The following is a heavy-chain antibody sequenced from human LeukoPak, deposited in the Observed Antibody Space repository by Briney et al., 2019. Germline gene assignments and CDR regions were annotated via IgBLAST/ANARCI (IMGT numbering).Heavy chain of an antibody. V-gene: IGHV4-34*01. CDR1: GGSFSGYY. CDR2: INHSGST. J-gene: IGHJ4*02. Sequence: PSETLSLTCAVYGGSFSGYYWSWIRQPPGKGLEWIGEINHSGSTNYNPSLKSRVTISVDTSKNQFSLKLSSWTAADTAAYYCAGSDGYWGQGTLVTVSS. CDR3: AGSDGY.